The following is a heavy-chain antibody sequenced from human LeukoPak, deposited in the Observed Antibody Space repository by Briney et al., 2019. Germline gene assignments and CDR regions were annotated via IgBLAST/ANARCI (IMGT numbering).Heavy chain of an antibody. V-gene: IGHV4-39*01. J-gene: IGHJ4*02. Sequence: PSETLSLTCTVSGGSISSSSYYWGWIRQPPGKGLEWIGSIYYSGSTYYNPSLKSRVTISVDTSKNQFSLKLSSVTAADTAVYYCARLSKITPWISSSWYPLYYFDYWGQGTLVTVSS. CDR1: GGSISSSSYY. CDR3: ARLSKITPWISSSWYPLYYFDY. D-gene: IGHD6-13*01. CDR2: IYYSGST.